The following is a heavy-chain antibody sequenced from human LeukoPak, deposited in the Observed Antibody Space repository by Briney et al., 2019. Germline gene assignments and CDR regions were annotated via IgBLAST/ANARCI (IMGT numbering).Heavy chain of an antibody. CDR2: IYPGDFDT. Sequence: GESLKISCKGSGYSFTTDWIGWVRQMPGKGLEWMGIIYPGDFDTRYSPSFQGQVTISADKSISTAYLQWSSLKASDTAMYYCARTYYYDSSGYSDYWGQGTLVTVSS. CDR3: ARTYYYDSSGYSDY. V-gene: IGHV5-51*01. CDR1: GYSFTTDW. D-gene: IGHD3-22*01. J-gene: IGHJ4*02.